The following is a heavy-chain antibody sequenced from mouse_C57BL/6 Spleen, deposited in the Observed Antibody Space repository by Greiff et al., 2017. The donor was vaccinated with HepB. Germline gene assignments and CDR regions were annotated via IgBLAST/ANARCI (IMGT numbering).Heavy chain of an antibody. Sequence: EVHLVESGGGLVQPGGSMKLSCVASGFPFSNYWMNWVRQSPEKGLEWVAQIRLKSDNYATHYAESVKGRFTISRDDSKSSVYLQMNNLRAEDTGIYYCTNYYGNYWYFDGWGTGTTVTVSS. J-gene: IGHJ1*03. D-gene: IGHD2-1*01. CDR3: TNYYGNYWYFDG. V-gene: IGHV6-3*01. CDR2: IRLKSDNYAT. CDR1: GFPFSNYW.